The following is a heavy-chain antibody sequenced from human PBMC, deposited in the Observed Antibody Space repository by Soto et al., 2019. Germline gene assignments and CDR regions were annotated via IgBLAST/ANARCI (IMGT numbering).Heavy chain of an antibody. D-gene: IGHD1-26*01. V-gene: IGHV2-5*02. CDR3: AHRYGGSYYYFDY. CDR2: IYWDDDK. J-gene: IGHJ4*02. Sequence: QITLKESGPTLVKPTQTLTLTCTLSGFSISTSGVGVGWIRQPPGKALEWLALIYWDDDKRYSPSLKSRLTVTKDNSKNQVVLTMTNMYPVDTATYYCAHRYGGSYYYFDYWGQGTLVTVSS. CDR1: GFSISTSGVG.